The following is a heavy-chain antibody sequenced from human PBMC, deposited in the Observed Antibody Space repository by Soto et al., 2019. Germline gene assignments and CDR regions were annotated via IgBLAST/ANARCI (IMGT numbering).Heavy chain of an antibody. CDR1: GGTFSSYA. Sequence: SVKVSCKASGGTFSSYAISWVRQAPGQGLEWMGGIIPIFGTANYAQKFQGRVTITADESTSTAYMELSSLRSEDTAVYYCARQSSSGSRGSYYYYYYGMDVWGQGTTVTVSS. CDR3: ARQSSSGSRGSYYYYYYGMDV. D-gene: IGHD6-25*01. J-gene: IGHJ6*02. V-gene: IGHV1-69*13. CDR2: IIPIFGTA.